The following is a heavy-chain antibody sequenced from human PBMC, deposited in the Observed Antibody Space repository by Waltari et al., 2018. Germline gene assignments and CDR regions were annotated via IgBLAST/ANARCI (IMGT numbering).Heavy chain of an antibody. Sequence: EVQLLESGGGLVQPGGSSRLSCVASGFTFSSYDMGWVRQVPGKGLEGVSGISDIGGSIYYADSVKGRFTISRDNSKNMLYLQMNSLRVEDTAIYYCVKEKFAYWGRGTLVTVSS. CDR2: ISDIGGSI. CDR1: GFTFSSYD. J-gene: IGHJ4*02. CDR3: VKEKFAY. V-gene: IGHV3-23*01.